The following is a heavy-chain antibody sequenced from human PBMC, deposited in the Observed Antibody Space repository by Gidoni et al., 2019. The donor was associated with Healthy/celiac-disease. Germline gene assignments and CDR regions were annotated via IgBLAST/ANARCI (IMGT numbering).Heavy chain of an antibody. D-gene: IGHD3-22*01. CDR2: IWYDGSNK. CDR1: GFTFSSYG. V-gene: IGHV3-33*01. Sequence: QVQLVESGGGVVQPGRSLRLSCAASGFTFSSYGMHWVRQAPGKGLEGVAVIWYDGSNKYYADSVKGRFTISRDNSKNTLYLLMNSLRAEDTAVYYCARDSPYYYDSSGLDYWGQGTLVTVSS. J-gene: IGHJ4*02. CDR3: ARDSPYYYDSSGLDY.